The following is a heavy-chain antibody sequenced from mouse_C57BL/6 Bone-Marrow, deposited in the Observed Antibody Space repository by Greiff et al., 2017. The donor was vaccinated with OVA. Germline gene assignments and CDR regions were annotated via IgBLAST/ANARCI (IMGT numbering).Heavy chain of an antibody. J-gene: IGHJ4*01. D-gene: IGHD1-1*01. CDR2: IYPRSGNT. Sequence: QVQLQQSGAELARPGASVKLSCKASGYTFTSYGISWVKQRTGQGLEWIGEIYPRSGNTSYNEKFKGKATLTADKSSSTAYMELRSLTSEDSAVYFCASTVVAKAMDYWGQGTSVTVSS. CDR1: GYTFTSYG. CDR3: ASTVVAKAMDY. V-gene: IGHV1-81*01.